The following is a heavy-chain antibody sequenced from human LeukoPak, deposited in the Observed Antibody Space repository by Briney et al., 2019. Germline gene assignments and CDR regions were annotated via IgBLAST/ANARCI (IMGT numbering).Heavy chain of an antibody. CDR1: GGSIGLYY. V-gene: IGHV4-59*13. J-gene: IGHJ5*02. Sequence: SETLSLTCTVSGGSIGLYYWNWIRQPPGKGLEWNGYIYYSGSTNYNPSLNSRVTISVDTSKNQFSLKLSSVTAADTAVYYCSGRYYDILTGYSNWFDPLGQGTLVTVSS. CDR2: IYYSGST. D-gene: IGHD3-9*01. CDR3: SGRYYDILTGYSNWFDP.